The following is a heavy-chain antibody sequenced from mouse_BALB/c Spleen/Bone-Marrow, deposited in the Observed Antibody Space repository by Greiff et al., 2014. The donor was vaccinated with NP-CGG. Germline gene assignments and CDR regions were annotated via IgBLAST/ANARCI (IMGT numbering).Heavy chain of an antibody. CDR2: INPSNGRA. V-gene: IGHV1S81*02. CDR3: ARRDFRSWFAY. D-gene: IGHD2-14*01. Sequence: QVQLQQSXAELVKPGASVNLSCKASGYIFTSYWVYWVKQRPGQGLEWIGEINPSNGRANYNEKFKNKATLTVDKSTSTAYMQVSSLTSEDSAVYYCARRDFRSWFAYWGQGTLVTVSA. J-gene: IGHJ3*01. CDR1: GYIFTSYW.